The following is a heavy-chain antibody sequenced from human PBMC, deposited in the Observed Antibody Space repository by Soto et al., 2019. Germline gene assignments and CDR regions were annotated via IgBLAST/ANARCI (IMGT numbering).Heavy chain of an antibody. CDR3: ARSFHNYSGPAX. CDR2: VYHSGST. Sequence: SETLSLTCVVSGDVITSVYYWGWIRQPPGNGLEWIRTVYHSGSTYYDPSLQGRVTISIDTSKNQFSLKLTSVTAADTALYYCARSFHNYSGPAXWCQGTHVTVS. D-gene: IGHD5-12*01. J-gene: IGHJ4*02. V-gene: IGHV4-38-2*01. CDR1: GDVITSVYY.